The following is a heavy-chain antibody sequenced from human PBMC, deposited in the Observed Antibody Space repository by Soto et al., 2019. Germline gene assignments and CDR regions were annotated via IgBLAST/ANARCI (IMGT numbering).Heavy chain of an antibody. CDR3: ARPSPSSPWGYYYYGMDV. Sequence: SETLSLTCAVSGGSISSSNWWSWVRQPPGKGLEWIGEIYHSGSTNYNPSLKSRVTISVDKSKNQFSLKLSSVTAADTAVYYCARPSPSSPWGYYYYGMDVWGQGTTVTV. CDR2: IYHSGST. V-gene: IGHV4-4*02. CDR1: GGSISSSNW. D-gene: IGHD6-13*01. J-gene: IGHJ6*02.